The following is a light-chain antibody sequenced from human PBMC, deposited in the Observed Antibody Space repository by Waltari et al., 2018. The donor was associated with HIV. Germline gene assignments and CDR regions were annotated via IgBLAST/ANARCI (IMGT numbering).Light chain of an antibody. CDR2: GAS. J-gene: IGKJ4*02. Sequence: DIVMTQSPDSLAVSLGESATINCESSQSVLYSPHNKNYLAWYQQKPGQPPKLLLYGASTRESAVPDRFSGSGSGTDFTLTISSLQAEDVAVYYCQQYYSTPLTFGGGTKVEIK. CDR1: QSVLYSPHNKNY. V-gene: IGKV4-1*01. CDR3: QQYYSTPLT.